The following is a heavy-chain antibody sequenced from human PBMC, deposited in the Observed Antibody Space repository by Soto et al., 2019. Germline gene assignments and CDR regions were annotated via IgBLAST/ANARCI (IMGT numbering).Heavy chain of an antibody. D-gene: IGHD3-10*01. Sequence: QVQLQESGPGLVNPSETLSLTCTVSGGSISSYYWSWIRQPPGKGLEWIGYIYYSGSTNYNPSLKSRVTISVDTSKNQFSLKLSSVTAADTAVYYCARHRLYGSGSYSDYWGQGTLVTVSS. CDR2: IYYSGST. J-gene: IGHJ4*02. V-gene: IGHV4-59*08. CDR3: ARHRLYGSGSYSDY. CDR1: GGSISSYY.